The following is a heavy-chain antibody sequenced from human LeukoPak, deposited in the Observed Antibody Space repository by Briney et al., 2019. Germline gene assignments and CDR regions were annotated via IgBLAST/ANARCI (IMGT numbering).Heavy chain of an antibody. CDR1: GGSISNYY. J-gene: IGHJ5*02. V-gene: IGHV4-59*01. CDR3: ARAINDYSNYEVLTDNWFDP. Sequence: SETLSLTCSVSGGSISNYYWSWIRQPPGKGLEWIGYIYYSGSTNYNPSLKSRVTISVDTSKNHFSLKLSSVTAADTAVYYCARAINDYSNYEVLTDNWFDPWGQGTLVTVSS. D-gene: IGHD4-11*01. CDR2: IYYSGST.